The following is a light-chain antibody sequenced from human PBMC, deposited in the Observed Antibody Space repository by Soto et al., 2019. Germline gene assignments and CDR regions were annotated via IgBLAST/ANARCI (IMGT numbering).Light chain of an antibody. V-gene: IGKV3-20*01. CDR1: QTVGSSF. CDR2: GAS. Sequence: EIVLTQSPGTLSLSPGDRATLSCRASQTVGSSFLAWFQHKPGQAPRLLIYGASTRATGIPDRFSGSGSGTDFTLTISRLEPEDFAVYYCLQYGSSQTFGQGTKVDIK. J-gene: IGKJ1*01. CDR3: LQYGSSQT.